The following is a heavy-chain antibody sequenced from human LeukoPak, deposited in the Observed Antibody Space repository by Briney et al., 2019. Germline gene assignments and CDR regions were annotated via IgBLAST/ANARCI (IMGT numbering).Heavy chain of an antibody. D-gene: IGHD1-26*01. Sequence: GGSLRLSCAASGFTFSSISMSWVRQAPGKGLEWVSAISGSGGSSYYADPVKGRFTISRDNSKNTLYLQMNSLRAEDTALYYCAKEGAADYWGQGTLVTVSS. V-gene: IGHV3-23*01. CDR2: ISGSGGSS. CDR1: GFTFSSIS. CDR3: AKEGAADY. J-gene: IGHJ4*02.